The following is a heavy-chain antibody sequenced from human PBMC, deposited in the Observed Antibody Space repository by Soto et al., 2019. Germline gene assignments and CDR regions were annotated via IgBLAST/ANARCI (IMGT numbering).Heavy chain of an antibody. J-gene: IGHJ4*02. V-gene: IGHV3-7*01. CDR1: VVTCSSYW. CDR2: IKEDGIEK. D-gene: IGHD2-21*01. CDR3: ARAVHSALDY. Sequence: GALRLSGAASVVTCSSYWMTWVRQAPGKGLEWVANIKEDGIEKYYVVSVEGRFTISRDNARNSLYLQMNSLRAEDTAVYYCARAVHSALDYWGQGTLVTVSS.